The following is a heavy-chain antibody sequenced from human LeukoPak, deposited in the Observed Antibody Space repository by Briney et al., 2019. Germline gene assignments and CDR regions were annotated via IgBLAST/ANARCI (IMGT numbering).Heavy chain of an antibody. J-gene: IGHJ4*02. CDR2: IIPIFGTA. D-gene: IGHD6-13*01. Sequence: RRASVKVSCKASGGTFSSYAISWVRQAPGQGLEWMGGIIPIFGTANYAQKLQGRVTMTTDTSTSTAYMELRSLRSDDTAVYYCARVKLGLQQAHDYWGQGTLVTVSS. CDR3: ARVKLGLQQAHDY. CDR1: GGTFSSYA. V-gene: IGHV1-69*05.